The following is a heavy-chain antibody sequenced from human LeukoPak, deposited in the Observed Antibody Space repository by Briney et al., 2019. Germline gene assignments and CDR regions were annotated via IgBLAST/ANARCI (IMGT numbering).Heavy chain of an antibody. J-gene: IGHJ4*02. CDR2: IIPILGIA. V-gene: IGHV1-69*02. Sequence: SVKVSCKASGGTFSSYTISWVRQAPGQGLEWMGRIIPILGIANYAQKLQGRVTITADKSTSTAYMELSSLRSEDTAVYYCATYNEMATSDKRYFDYWGQGTLVTVSS. D-gene: IGHD5-24*01. CDR1: GGTFSSYT. CDR3: ATYNEMATSDKRYFDY.